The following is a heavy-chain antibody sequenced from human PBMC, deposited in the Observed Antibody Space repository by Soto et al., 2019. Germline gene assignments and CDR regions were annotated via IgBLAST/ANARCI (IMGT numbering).Heavy chain of an antibody. CDR3: ARLRYSSSSRYHMDV. D-gene: IGHD6-6*01. CDR2: IRSSGTTT. V-gene: IGHV3-11*01. J-gene: IGHJ6*03. CDR1: GFTLNDYH. Sequence: QVQLVGSGGGLVRPGGSLRLYCAASGFTLNDYHMNWIRQAPGKGLEWVSYIRSSGTTTFYADSVKGRFTVSWDNANNSLFLQMNSLRAEDTAVYYCARLRYSSSSRYHMDVWGKGTTVTVS.